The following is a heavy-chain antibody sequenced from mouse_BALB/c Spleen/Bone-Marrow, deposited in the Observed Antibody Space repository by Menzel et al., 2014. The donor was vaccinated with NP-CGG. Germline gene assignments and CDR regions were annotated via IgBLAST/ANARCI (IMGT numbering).Heavy chain of an antibody. CDR3: TRTYGNYPAWFAY. Sequence: GSELVRPGASVKLSCKASGYTFTSYLIHWVKQRPGQGLEWIGNIYPGSGSTNYDEKFKSKATLTVDTSSSTAYMQLSSLTSEDSAVYYCTRTYGNYPAWFAYWGQGTLVTVSA. J-gene: IGHJ3*01. D-gene: IGHD2-1*01. CDR2: IYPGSGST. CDR1: GYTFTSYL. V-gene: IGHV1S22*01.